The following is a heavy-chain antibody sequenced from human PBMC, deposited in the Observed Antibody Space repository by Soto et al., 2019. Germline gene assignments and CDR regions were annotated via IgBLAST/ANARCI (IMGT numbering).Heavy chain of an antibody. CDR3: ARNWNGVDY. J-gene: IGHJ4*02. CDR2: IKSDGSYT. Sequence: EVQLVESGGGLVQPGESLRLSCEASGFTFSNHWMHWVRQAPGKGPVWVARIKSDGSYTNYADYVKGRFTVSRDNAKNTLCLQRNSLRVEDTAVYYCARNWNGVDYWGQGTLVTVSS. D-gene: IGHD1-1*01. V-gene: IGHV3-74*01. CDR1: GFTFSNHW.